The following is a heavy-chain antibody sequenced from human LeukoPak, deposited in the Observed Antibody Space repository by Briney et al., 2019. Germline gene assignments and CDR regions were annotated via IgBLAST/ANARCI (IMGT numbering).Heavy chain of an antibody. CDR3: ARDEFGEDYMDV. Sequence: AETLSLTCTVSGGSISGLYWSWIRQPPGKGLEWIGYIYYRGSTNFNPSFKSRVTMSVDTYKQQFSLRLSSVTAADTAVYYCARDEFGEDYMDVWGKGTTVTVSS. CDR2: IYYRGST. V-gene: IGHV4-59*11. D-gene: IGHD3-10*01. J-gene: IGHJ6*03. CDR1: GGSISGLY.